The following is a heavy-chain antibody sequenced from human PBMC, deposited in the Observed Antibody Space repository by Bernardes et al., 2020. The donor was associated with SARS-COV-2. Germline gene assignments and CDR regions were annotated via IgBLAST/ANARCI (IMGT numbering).Heavy chain of an antibody. D-gene: IGHD3-10*01. CDR3: ARLDFITRRDY. CDR1: GFTVSNNY. V-gene: IGHV3-66*01. Sequence: GWSLRLSCAVSGFTVSNNYMSWVRQAPGKGLEWVSVMYSVGSTYYADSVKGRFTISRDNSKNTVDLLMNSLRGEDTAVYYCARLDFITRRDYWGQGTLVTVSS. J-gene: IGHJ4*02. CDR2: MYSVGST.